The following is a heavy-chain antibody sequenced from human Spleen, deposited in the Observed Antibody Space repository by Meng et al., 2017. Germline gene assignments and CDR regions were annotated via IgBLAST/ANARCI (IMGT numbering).Heavy chain of an antibody. J-gene: IGHJ4*02. CDR2: FVSNADT. D-gene: IGHD3-10*01. Sequence: QAQLVQSGGEVKKPGASVKVSCKASGYTFTNYGITWVRQAPGQGLEWMGWFVSNADTYPAQKFQGRVTMTRDTHTSTDFMELRSLRFDDTAVYYCARGTPGRSYSDYWGQGTLVTVSS. CDR3: ARGTPGRSYSDY. CDR1: GYTFTNYG. V-gene: IGHV1-18*01.